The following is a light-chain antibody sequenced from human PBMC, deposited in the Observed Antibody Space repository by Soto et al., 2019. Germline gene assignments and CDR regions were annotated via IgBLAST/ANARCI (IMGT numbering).Light chain of an antibody. CDR2: GNS. V-gene: IGLV1-40*01. CDR1: SSNIGAGYD. CDR3: QSYDSSLSWV. Sequence: QSALPPPPSVSGARGQRVTISCTGSSSNIGAGYDVHWYQQLPGTAPKLLIYGNSNRPSGVPDRFSGSKSGTSASLAITGLQAEDEADYYCQSYDSSLSWVFGGGTKLTVL. J-gene: IGLJ3*02.